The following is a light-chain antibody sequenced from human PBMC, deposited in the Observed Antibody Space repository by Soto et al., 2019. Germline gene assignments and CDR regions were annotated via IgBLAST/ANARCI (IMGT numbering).Light chain of an antibody. CDR3: QQYGSSRRT. V-gene: IGKV3-20*01. CDR1: QSVIGSY. J-gene: IGKJ1*01. Sequence: EIVLTQSPATLSLSPGERATLSYRASQSVIGSYLAWYQQKPGQAPRLLIYGASSRATGIPDRFSGTGSGTDFTLTISRLEPEDFAVYYCQQYGSSRRTFGQGTKVDIK. CDR2: GAS.